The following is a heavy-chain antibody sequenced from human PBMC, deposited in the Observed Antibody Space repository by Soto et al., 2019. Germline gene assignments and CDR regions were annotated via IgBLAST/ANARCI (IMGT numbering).Heavy chain of an antibody. V-gene: IGHV3-23*01. CDR2: LSGSGFST. Sequence: GGSLRLSCAASGFTFSSYAMSWVRQAPGKGLECVSTLSGSGFSTYYADSVKGRFTISRDNSKDTLFLQMNSLRAEDTAVYYCAKDGFGYCSGGSCSAVDWGQGTLVTVSS. CDR3: AKDGFGYCSGGSCSAVD. D-gene: IGHD2-15*01. J-gene: IGHJ4*02. CDR1: GFTFSSYA.